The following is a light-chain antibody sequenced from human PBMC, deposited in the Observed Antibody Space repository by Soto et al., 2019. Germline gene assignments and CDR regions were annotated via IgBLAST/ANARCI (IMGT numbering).Light chain of an antibody. J-gene: IGKJ2*01. CDR2: AAS. CDR3: QQSYSSPRT. CDR1: QSITNY. Sequence: DIQMTQSPSSLSASVGDRVTITCRASQSITNYLNWYQQKPGQAPKLLIYAASSLLSGVPSRFSGSASGTDFTLTISSLQSEDFATYYCQQSYSSPRTFGQGTTVEIK. V-gene: IGKV1-39*01.